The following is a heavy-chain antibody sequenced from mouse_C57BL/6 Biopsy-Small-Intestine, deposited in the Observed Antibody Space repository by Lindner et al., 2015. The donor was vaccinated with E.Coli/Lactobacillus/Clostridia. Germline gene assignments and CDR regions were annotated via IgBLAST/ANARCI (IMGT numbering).Heavy chain of an antibody. V-gene: IGHV14-2*02. J-gene: IGHJ4*01. D-gene: IGHD1-1*01. CDR2: FDPEDGET. Sequence: SVKVSCKVSGYSLTELFMHWVRQAPREKGLSGWVGFDPEDGETIYAQKFQGRVTMTEDTSTDTAYMELSSLRSEDTAVYYCAALTTVVTPSLDYWGQGTLVTVSP. CDR1: GYSLTELF. CDR3: AALTTVVTPSLDY.